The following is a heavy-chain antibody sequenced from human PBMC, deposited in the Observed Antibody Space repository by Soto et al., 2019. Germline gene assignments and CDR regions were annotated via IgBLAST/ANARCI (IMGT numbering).Heavy chain of an antibody. CDR2: ISAHNGDT. CDR1: GYSFATYG. Sequence: QVQLVQSGAEVKKPGASVKVSCTASGYSFATYGFSWVRQAPGQGLECVGWISAHNGDTHYSQKFQGRVTLTTDTSTNTGYMELRSLTSDDTALYFCATEPIYYNDGSGDYPLGHWVQGTLVTVSS. J-gene: IGHJ4*02. V-gene: IGHV1-18*04. D-gene: IGHD3-22*01. CDR3: ATEPIYYNDGSGDYPLGH.